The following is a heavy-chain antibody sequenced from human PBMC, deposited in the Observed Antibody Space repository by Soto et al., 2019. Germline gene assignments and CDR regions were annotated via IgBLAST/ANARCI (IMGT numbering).Heavy chain of an antibody. CDR2: ISTYNGDT. CDR1: GYTFTTSG. V-gene: IGHV1-18*01. J-gene: IGHJ6*02. D-gene: IGHD1-26*01. CDR3: ARQGSWPYYYYGLDV. Sequence: QVQLVQSGPEVRKPGASAKVSCEASGYTFTTSGISWVRQVPGQGLEWMGWISTYNGDTNSAQNFQGRVLMTADTSTGTAYMELMSLKSDDTAVYYCARQGSWPYYYYGLDVWGQGTIVTVSS.